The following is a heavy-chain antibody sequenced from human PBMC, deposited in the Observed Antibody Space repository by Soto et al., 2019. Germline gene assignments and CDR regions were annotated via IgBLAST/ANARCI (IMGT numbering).Heavy chain of an antibody. CDR3: ERMYSSRWYGGWFDP. CDR2: IIRSNGNT. D-gene: IGHD6-19*01. J-gene: IGHJ5*02. Sequence: ASVKLSCKASEYTFTSYTMHRLRQAPGQRLEWMGWIIRSNGNTKYSQKFQGRVTITTDESTSTAYMELSSLRSEDTAVYYCERMYSSRWYGGWFDPWGQGTLVTVSS. CDR1: EYTFTSYT. V-gene: IGHV1-3*01.